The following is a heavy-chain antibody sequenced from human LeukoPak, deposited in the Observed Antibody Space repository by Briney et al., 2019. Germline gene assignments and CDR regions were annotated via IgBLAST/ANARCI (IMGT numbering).Heavy chain of an antibody. CDR3: AKGSGSYYLGH. V-gene: IGHV3-9*01. J-gene: IGHJ4*02. CDR2: ISWNSSII. Sequence: GGSLRLSCAASGFTFDYYAIHWVRQAPGKGLEWVSRISWNSSIIGYADSVKGRFTISRDNAKRSLYLQMNSLRAEDTAFYYCAKGSGSYYLGHLGQGTLVTVSS. D-gene: IGHD3-10*01. CDR1: GFTFDYYA.